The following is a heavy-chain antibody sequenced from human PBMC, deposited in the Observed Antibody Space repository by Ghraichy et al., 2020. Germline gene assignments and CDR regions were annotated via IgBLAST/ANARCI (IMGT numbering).Heavy chain of an antibody. V-gene: IGHV3-66*01. J-gene: IGHJ6*02. CDR2: IYSGGSA. CDR1: GFTVSSNY. CDR3: AVTMVRGVVTSAYYYGMDV. D-gene: IGHD3-10*01. Sequence: GGSLRLSCAASGFTVSSNYMSWVRQAPGKGLEWVSVIYSGGSAYYADSVKGRFTISRDNSKNTLYLQMNSLRAEDTAVYYCAVTMVRGVVTSAYYYGMDVWGQGTTVTVSS.